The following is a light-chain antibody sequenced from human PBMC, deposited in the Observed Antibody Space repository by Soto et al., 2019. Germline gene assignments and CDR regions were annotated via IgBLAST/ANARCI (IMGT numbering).Light chain of an antibody. Sequence: EILMTQSPATLAVSPGDTATLSCRASQSLGGNLAWYQQKPGQGPRLLIFRASSTATGVPARFSASGSAAEFTLTISGRQSEDDAIYYCNQYSNWPPWTFGPGTKVEIK. CDR3: NQYSNWPPWT. CDR2: RAS. J-gene: IGKJ1*01. CDR1: QSLGGN. V-gene: IGKV3-15*01.